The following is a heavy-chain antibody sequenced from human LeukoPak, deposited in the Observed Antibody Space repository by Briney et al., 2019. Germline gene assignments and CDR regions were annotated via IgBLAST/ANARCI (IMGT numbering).Heavy chain of an antibody. D-gene: IGHD6-19*01. V-gene: IGHV3-23*01. CDR2: ITNNGGTT. CDR1: GFTFSNYA. J-gene: IGHJ4*02. CDR3: AKDRGSGWP. Sequence: PGGSLRLSCVASGFTFSNYAMSWVRQAPGKGLDWVSGITNNGGTTYYGDSAKGRFTISRDNSKNTLYLQMNSLRADDTAVYYCAKDRGSGWPWGQGTLVTVSS.